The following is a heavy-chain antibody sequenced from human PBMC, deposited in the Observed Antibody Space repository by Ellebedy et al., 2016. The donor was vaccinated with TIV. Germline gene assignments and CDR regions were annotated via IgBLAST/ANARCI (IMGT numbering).Heavy chain of an antibody. V-gene: IGHV3-7*03. CDR1: GFTFSAHW. D-gene: IGHD1-14*01. CDR2: IKPDGSAK. Sequence: GESLKISCAASGFTFSAHWMSWVRQTPGKGLEWVANIKPDGSAKVYVDSVKGRFTMSRDTAKNSLSLQMISLRPEDTALYFCTRDVLPGGADDWGRGTPVTVSS. J-gene: IGHJ4*02. CDR3: TRDVLPGGADD.